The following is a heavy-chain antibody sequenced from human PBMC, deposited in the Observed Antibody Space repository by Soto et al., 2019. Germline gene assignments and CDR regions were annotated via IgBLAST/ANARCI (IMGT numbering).Heavy chain of an antibody. J-gene: IGHJ6*02. Sequence: SGPTLVNPTQTLTLTCTFSGFSLSTSGMCVSWIRQPPGKALEWLAPIDWDDDKYYSTSLKTRLTISKDTSKNQVVLTMTNMDPVDTATYYCARKRKDTAMPFYYYYGMDVWGQETTVTVSS. CDR2: IDWDDDK. CDR3: ARKRKDTAMPFYYYYGMDV. CDR1: GFSLSTSGMC. D-gene: IGHD5-18*01. V-gene: IGHV2-70*01.